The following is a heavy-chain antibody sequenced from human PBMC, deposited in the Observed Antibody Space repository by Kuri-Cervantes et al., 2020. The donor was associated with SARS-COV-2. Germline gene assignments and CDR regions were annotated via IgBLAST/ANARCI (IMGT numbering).Heavy chain of an antibody. V-gene: IGHV3-74*01. CDR1: GFTFSNHW. Sequence: GGSLRLSCAASGFTFSNHWMHWVRQAPGKGLVWVSSINTDGTTTNYADSVKGRFTISRDNSKNTLYLQMNSLRAEDTAVYYCAKSRGDYGYYFDYWGQGTLVTVSS. CDR2: INTDGTTT. J-gene: IGHJ4*02. CDR3: AKSRGDYGYYFDY. D-gene: IGHD4-17*01.